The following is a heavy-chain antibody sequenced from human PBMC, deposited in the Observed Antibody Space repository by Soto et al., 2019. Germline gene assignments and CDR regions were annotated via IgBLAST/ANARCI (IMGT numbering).Heavy chain of an antibody. D-gene: IGHD1-26*01. CDR2: MNPNSGNT. J-gene: IGHJ4*02. V-gene: IGHV1-8*01. Sequence: SVKVSCKGSGYSFTSYHINWVRQATGQGLEWKGWMNPNSGNTGYAQKFQGRVTMTRNTSISTAYMELSSLRSEDTAVYYCAMSGSYRYWGQGTLVTVAS. CDR3: AMSGSYRY. CDR1: GYSFTSYH.